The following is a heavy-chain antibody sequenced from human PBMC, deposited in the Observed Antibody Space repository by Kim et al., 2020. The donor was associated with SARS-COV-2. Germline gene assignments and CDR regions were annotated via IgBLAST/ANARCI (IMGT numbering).Heavy chain of an antibody. D-gene: IGHD6-13*01. J-gene: IGHJ6*02. Sequence: KSRVTISVDTSKNQFSLKRSSVTAADTAVYYCARGQASSSWYPYYYYGMDVWGQGTTVTVSS. CDR3: ARGQASSSWYPYYYYGMDV. V-gene: IGHV4-34*01.